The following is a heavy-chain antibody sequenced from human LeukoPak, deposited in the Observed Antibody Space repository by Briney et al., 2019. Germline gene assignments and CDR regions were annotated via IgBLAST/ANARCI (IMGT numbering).Heavy chain of an antibody. CDR3: AKDRYSNLFDY. CDR1: GFTVSSNY. CDR2: IYSGGST. V-gene: IGHV3-53*01. Sequence: TGGSLRLSCAASGFTVSSNYMSWVRQAPGKGLEWVSVIYSGGSTYYADSVKGRFTISRDNSKNTVYLQMKSLRAEDTAVYYCAKDRYSNLFDYWGQGTLVTVSS. D-gene: IGHD4-11*01. J-gene: IGHJ4*02.